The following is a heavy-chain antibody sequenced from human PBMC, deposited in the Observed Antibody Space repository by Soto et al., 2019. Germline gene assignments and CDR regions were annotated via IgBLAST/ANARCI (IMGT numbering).Heavy chain of an antibody. CDR2: ISAYNGNT. Sequence: ASVKVSCKASGYTFTSYGISWVRQAPGQGLEWMGWISAYNGNTNYAQKLQGRVTMTTDTYTSTDYMELRSLRSDDTAVYYCAREGGYDFWSGHKTYYYYGMDVWGQGTTVTVSS. D-gene: IGHD3-3*01. CDR3: AREGGYDFWSGHKTYYYYGMDV. J-gene: IGHJ6*02. V-gene: IGHV1-18*01. CDR1: GYTFTSYG.